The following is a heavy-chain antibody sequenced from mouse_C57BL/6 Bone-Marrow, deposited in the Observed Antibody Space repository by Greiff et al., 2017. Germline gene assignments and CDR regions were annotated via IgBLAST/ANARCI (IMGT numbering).Heavy chain of an antibody. V-gene: IGHV1-53*01. J-gene: IGHJ3*01. Sequence: QVQLQQPGTELVKPGASVKLSCKASGYTFTIYWMHWVKQRPGQGLEWIGNINPSNGGTNYNEKFKSKATLTVDKSSSTAYMQLSSLTSEDSAVYDCARPPYYSNTPFAYWGRGTLVTVSA. D-gene: IGHD2-5*01. CDR3: ARPPYYSNTPFAY. CDR1: GYTFTIYW. CDR2: INPSNGGT.